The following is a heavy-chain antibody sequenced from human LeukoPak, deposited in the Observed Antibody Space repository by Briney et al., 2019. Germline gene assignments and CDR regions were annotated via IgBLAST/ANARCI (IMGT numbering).Heavy chain of an antibody. CDR3: ARAYNWKLDP. V-gene: IGHV3-74*03. CDR1: GFTISSHL. CDR2: IISDGTT. Sequence: PGGSLRLSCAASGFTISSHLMYWVRQPPGKGLVWVSRIISDGTTTYADSVKGRFTISRDNAKNTLYLEMNSLRAEDTALYYCARAYNWKLDPWGQGTLVTVSS. J-gene: IGHJ5*02. D-gene: IGHD1-20*01.